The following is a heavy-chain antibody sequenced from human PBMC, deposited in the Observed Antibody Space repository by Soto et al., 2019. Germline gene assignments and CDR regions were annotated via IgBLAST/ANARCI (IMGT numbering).Heavy chain of an antibody. Sequence: GGSLRLSCAASGFTFSSYAMHWVRQAPGKGLEWVAVISYDGSNKYYADSVKGRFTISRDNSKNTLYLQMNSLRAEDTAVYYCARAQFPLGFGVVTNYYYYGMDVWGQGTTVTVSS. CDR3: ARAQFPLGFGVVTNYYYYGMDV. J-gene: IGHJ6*02. D-gene: IGHD3-3*01. CDR2: ISYDGSNK. V-gene: IGHV3-30-3*01. CDR1: GFTFSSYA.